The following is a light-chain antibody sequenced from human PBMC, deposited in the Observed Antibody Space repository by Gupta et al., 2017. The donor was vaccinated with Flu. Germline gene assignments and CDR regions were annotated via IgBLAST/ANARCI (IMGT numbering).Light chain of an antibody. CDR1: QGVSSN. Sequence: HPPATLSVSPGERATLSCRASQGVSSNLAWYQQKPGQAPRLLIYGASTRPTGIPARFSGSGSGTEFTLTISSLQSEDFAVYYCQQYNNWPLTFGGGTKVEIK. V-gene: IGKV3-15*01. CDR2: GAS. J-gene: IGKJ4*01. CDR3: QQYNNWPLT.